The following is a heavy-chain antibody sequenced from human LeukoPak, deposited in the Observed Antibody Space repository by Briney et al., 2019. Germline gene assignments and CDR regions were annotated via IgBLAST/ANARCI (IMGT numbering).Heavy chain of an antibody. CDR2: INHSGST. CDR3: ARQGYVWGSYRPFDY. V-gene: IGHV4-34*01. CDR1: GGSFSGYY. D-gene: IGHD3-16*02. J-gene: IGHJ4*02. Sequence: SETLSLTCAVYGGSFSGYYWSWIRQPPGKGLEWIGEINHSGSTNYNPSLKSRVTISVDTSKNQFSLKLSSVTAADTAVYYCARQGYVWGSYRPFDYWGQGTLVTVPS.